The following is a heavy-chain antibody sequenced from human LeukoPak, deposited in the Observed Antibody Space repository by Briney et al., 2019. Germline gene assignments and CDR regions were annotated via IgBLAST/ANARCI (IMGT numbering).Heavy chain of an antibody. V-gene: IGHV4-61*10. J-gene: IGHJ6*03. CDR2: IYFSGST. D-gene: IGHD6-6*01. CDR3: ARLTGEQLATVNNRYHYIAV. CDR1: LGSLSSGSYY. Sequence: PPETLSLTCTLSLGSLSSGSYYWGWIRLPAGEGLGWHGYIYFSGSTNYDPSLKSRVTMSVDTPKNQFSLKLSSVTAADTAVYYCARLTGEQLATVNNRYHYIAVWGKGTAVTVSS.